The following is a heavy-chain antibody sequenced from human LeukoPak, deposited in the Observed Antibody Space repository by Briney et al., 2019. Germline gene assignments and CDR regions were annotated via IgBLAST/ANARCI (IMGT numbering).Heavy chain of an antibody. V-gene: IGHV4-59*11. J-gene: IGHJ4*02. CDR3: ARLVTTVTYPYESMYYFDY. D-gene: IGHD4-17*01. CDR2: MYYSGST. CDR1: GGSISSHY. Sequence: PSETLSLTCTVSGGSISSHYWSWIRQPPGKGLEWIGYMYYSGSTNSNPSLKSRVTLSVDTSKNHFSLKLSSVTAADTAVYYCARLVTTVTYPYESMYYFDYWGQGSLVTVSS.